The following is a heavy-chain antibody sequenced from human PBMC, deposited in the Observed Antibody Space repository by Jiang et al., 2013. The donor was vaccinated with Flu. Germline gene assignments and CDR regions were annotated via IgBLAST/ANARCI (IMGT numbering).Heavy chain of an antibody. Sequence: LEWIGEINHSGSTNYNRSLKSRVTISVDTSKNQXSLKLSSVTAADTAVYYCARGYWSGYLTPFDYWGQGTLVTVSS. J-gene: IGHJ4*02. D-gene: IGHD3-3*01. CDR3: ARGYWSGYLTPFDY. V-gene: IGHV4-34*01. CDR2: INHSGST.